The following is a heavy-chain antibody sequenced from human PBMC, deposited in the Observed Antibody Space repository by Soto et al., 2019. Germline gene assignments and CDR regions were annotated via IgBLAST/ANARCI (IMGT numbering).Heavy chain of an antibody. CDR2: ISAYNGNT. J-gene: IGHJ4*02. CDR1: GYTFTSYG. V-gene: IGHV1-18*01. Sequence: QVQLVQSGAEVKKPGASVKVSCKASGYTFTSYGINWVRQAPGQGLEWMGWISAYNGNTHYAQKLQGRVTMTTDTSTSTGYMELRSLRSDDTAVYYCARVQSGYDFAYWGQGTLVTVSS. CDR3: ARVQSGYDFAY. D-gene: IGHD5-12*01.